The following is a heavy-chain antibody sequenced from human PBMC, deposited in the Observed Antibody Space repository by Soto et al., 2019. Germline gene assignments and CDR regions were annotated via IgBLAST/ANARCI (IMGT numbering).Heavy chain of an antibody. Sequence: QVQLQESGPGLVKPSQTLSLTCTVSGGSISSGDYYWSWIRQPPGQGLAWIGYIYYSGSTYYNPSLKSRVTISVDTSKNQFSLNLSSVTAADTAMYYCARAGVATIYAGNNWFDPWGQGTLVTVSS. CDR2: IYYSGST. CDR1: GGSISSGDYY. CDR3: ARAGVATIYAGNNWFDP. J-gene: IGHJ5*02. D-gene: IGHD5-12*01. V-gene: IGHV4-30-4*01.